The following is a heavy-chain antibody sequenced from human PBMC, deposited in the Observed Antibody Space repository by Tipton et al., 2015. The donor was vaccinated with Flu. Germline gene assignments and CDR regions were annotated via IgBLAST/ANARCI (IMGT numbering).Heavy chain of an antibody. V-gene: IGHV3-23*01. CDR2: ISGSGGST. J-gene: IGHJ6*02. CDR3: AKDPIPRSITMIVPPSLGMDV. D-gene: IGHD3-22*01. Sequence: SLRLSCAASGFTFSSYAMSWVRQAPGKGLEWVSAISGSGGSTYYADSVKGRFTISRDNSKNTLYLQMNSLRAEDTAVYYCAKDPIPRSITMIVPPSLGMDVWGQGPPVPVSS. CDR1: GFTFSSYA.